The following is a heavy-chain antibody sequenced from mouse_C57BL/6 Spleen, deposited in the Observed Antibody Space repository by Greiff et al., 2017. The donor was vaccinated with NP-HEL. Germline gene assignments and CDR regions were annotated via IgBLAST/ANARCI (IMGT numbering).Heavy chain of an antibody. CDR3: AREGVVYGSSPYYAMDY. CDR2: INYDGSST. D-gene: IGHD1-1*01. CDR1: GFTFSDYY. J-gene: IGHJ4*01. Sequence: EVQVVESEGGLVQPGSSMKLSCTASGFTFSDYYMAWVRQVPEKGLEWVANINYDGSSTYYLDSLKSRFIISRDNAKNILYLQMSSLKSEDTATYYCAREGVVYGSSPYYAMDYWGQGTSVTVSS. V-gene: IGHV5-16*01.